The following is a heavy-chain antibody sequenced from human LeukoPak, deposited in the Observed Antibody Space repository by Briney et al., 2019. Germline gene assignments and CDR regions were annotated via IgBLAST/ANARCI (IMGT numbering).Heavy chain of an antibody. Sequence: GGSLRLSCAASGFTFSNSWMHWVRQAPGKGLVWVSRVSSDGSTTTYADSVKGRFTISRDNAKNTLYLQMNSLRAEDTAVYYCAMLWFGDVDYWGQGTLVTVSS. D-gene: IGHD3-10*01. J-gene: IGHJ4*02. CDR1: GFTFSNSW. V-gene: IGHV3-74*01. CDR3: AMLWFGDVDY. CDR2: VSSDGSTT.